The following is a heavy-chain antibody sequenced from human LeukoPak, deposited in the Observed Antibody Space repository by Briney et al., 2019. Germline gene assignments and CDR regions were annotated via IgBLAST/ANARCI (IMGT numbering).Heavy chain of an antibody. J-gene: IGHJ4*02. CDR1: GFTFSRYA. V-gene: IGHV3-30*04. CDR2: ISYDGSNK. Sequence: QSGGSLRLSCATSGFTFSRYAMHWVRQAPGKGLEWVAVISYDGSNKYYADSVKGRFTISRDNSKNTLYLQMNSLRAEDTAVYYCAKDHHAFDYWGQGTLVTVSS. CDR3: AKDHHAFDY.